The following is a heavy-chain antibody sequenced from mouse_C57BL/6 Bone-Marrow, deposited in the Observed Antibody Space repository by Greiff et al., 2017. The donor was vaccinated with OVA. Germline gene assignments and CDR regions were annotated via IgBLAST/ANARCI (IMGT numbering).Heavy chain of an antibody. CDR1: GYTFTEYT. J-gene: IGHJ3*01. CDR2: FYPGSGSI. D-gene: IGHD1-1*01. CDR3: ARQEGGYYGNSLCWFAD. V-gene: IGHV1-62-2*01. Sequence: VQLQQSGAELVKPGASVKLSCKASGYTFTEYTIHWVKQRSGQGLEWIGWFYPGSGSIKYNEKFKDKATLTADKSSSTVYMELSRLTSEDSAVYFCARQEGGYYGNSLCWFADWGQGTLVTVSA.